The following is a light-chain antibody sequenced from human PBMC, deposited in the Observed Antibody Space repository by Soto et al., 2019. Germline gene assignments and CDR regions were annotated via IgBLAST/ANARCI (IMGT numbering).Light chain of an antibody. J-gene: IGKJ4*01. Sequence: ELVLTQSPGTLSLSPGERATLSCRASQSISNDYLAWYQQKPGQAPRLLIYGASSRATGIPDRFGGSGSGTDFTLTISRLEPEDCAVYFCQHYVAAPLTFGGGTKVDIK. CDR3: QHYVAAPLT. V-gene: IGKV3-20*01. CDR2: GAS. CDR1: QSISNDY.